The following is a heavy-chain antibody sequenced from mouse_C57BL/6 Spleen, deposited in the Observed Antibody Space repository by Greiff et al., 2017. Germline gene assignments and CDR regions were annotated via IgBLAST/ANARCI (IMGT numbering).Heavy chain of an antibody. D-gene: IGHD1-1*01. CDR2: IYPGSGST. Sequence: QVQLQQPGAELVKPGASVKMSCKASGYTFTSHWITWVKQRPGQGLEWIGDIYPGSGSTNYNEKFKSKATLTVDTSPSTAYVQLSSLTSEDSAVYYCARDGDYYGSSYGGRYAMDYWGQGTTVTVSS. CDR3: ARDGDYYGSSYGGRYAMDY. CDR1: GYTFTSHW. V-gene: IGHV1-55*01. J-gene: IGHJ4*01.